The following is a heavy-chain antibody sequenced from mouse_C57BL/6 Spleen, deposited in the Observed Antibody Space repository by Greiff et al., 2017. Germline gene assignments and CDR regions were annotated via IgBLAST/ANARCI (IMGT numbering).Heavy chain of an antibody. CDR3: ARWNYGSPYYFDY. V-gene: IGHV1-18*01. J-gene: IGHJ2*01. Sequence: DVKLQESGPELVKPGASVKIPCKASGYTFTDYNMDWVKQSHGKSLEWIGDINPNNGGTIYNQKFKGKATLTVDKSSSTAYMELRSLTSEDTAVYYCARWNYGSPYYFDYWGQGTTLTVSS. CDR2: INPNNGGT. CDR1: GYTFTDYN. D-gene: IGHD1-1*01.